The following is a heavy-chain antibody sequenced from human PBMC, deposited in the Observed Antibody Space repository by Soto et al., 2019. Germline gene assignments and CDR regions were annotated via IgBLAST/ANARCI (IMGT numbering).Heavy chain of an antibody. J-gene: IGHJ4*02. CDR1: GFNFNNYG. Sequence: QVQLVESGGGVVQPGRSLRLSCAASGFNFNNYGMHWVRQAPGKGLEWVAFIWFNGINKYYAESVKGRFAISRDNSENSLFLQMDSLIVDDMGVYYCVRDGDFSTGFGKDYWGQGTLVTVSS. CDR2: IWFNGINK. CDR3: VRDGDFSTGFGKDY. D-gene: IGHD2-2*01. V-gene: IGHV3-33*01.